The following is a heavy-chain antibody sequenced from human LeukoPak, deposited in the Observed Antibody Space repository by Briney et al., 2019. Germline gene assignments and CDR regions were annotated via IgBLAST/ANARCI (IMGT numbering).Heavy chain of an antibody. CDR2: INHSGST. CDR3: ARTDFWSGYPYAGYYYMDV. Sequence: GSLRLSCAASGFTFSSYAMSWVRQPPGKGLEWIGEINHSGSTNYNPSLKSRVTISVDTSKNQFSLKLSSVTAADTAVYYCARTDFWSGYPYAGYYYMDVWGKGTTVTVSS. D-gene: IGHD3-3*01. J-gene: IGHJ6*03. CDR1: GFTFSSYA. V-gene: IGHV4-34*01.